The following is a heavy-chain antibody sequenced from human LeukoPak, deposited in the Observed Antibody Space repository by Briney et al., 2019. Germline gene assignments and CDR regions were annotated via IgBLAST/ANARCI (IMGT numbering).Heavy chain of an antibody. CDR3: AKESDSGYHSEGPKN. D-gene: IGHD5-12*01. J-gene: IGHJ4*02. CDR1: GFTFSNAW. Sequence: GGSLRLSCAASGFTFSNAWMSWVRQAPGKGLEWVAFVRNDGSNEYYVGSVKGRFTISRDKSKNTLYLQMNSLRAEDTAVYSCAKESDSGYHSEGPKNWGLGTLVTVSS. CDR2: VRNDGSNE. V-gene: IGHV3-30*02.